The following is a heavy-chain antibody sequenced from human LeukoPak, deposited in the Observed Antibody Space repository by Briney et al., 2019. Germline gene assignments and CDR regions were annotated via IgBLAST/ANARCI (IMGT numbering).Heavy chain of an antibody. V-gene: IGHV3-23*01. CDR1: GFTFSSYG. Sequence: GGSLRLSCAASGFTFSSYGMHWVRQAPEKGLEFVSGIYENGGTTYYADSVKGRFSISRDNSKNTLYLQMDSLRGEDTAVYYCAKDFRIGYSAHFDYWGQGALVTVSS. D-gene: IGHD2-21*01. CDR3: AKDFRIGYSAHFDY. J-gene: IGHJ4*02. CDR2: IYENGGTT.